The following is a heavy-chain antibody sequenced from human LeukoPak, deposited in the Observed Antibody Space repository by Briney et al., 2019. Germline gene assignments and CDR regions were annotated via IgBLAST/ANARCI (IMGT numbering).Heavy chain of an antibody. D-gene: IGHD3-22*01. CDR3: ARTPMRGSGYYYGSFDY. Sequence: SVEVSCKASGGTFSSYAISWVRQAPGQGLEWMGGIIPIFGTANYAQKFQGRVTITADESTSTAYMELSSLRSEDTAVYYCARTPMRGSGYYYGSFDYWGQGTLVTVSS. V-gene: IGHV1-69*13. CDR1: GGTFSSYA. J-gene: IGHJ4*02. CDR2: IIPIFGTA.